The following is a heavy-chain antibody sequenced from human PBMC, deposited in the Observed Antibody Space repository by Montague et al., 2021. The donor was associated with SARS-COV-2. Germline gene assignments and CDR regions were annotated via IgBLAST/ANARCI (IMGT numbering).Heavy chain of an antibody. J-gene: IGHJ2*01. V-gene: IGHV4-39*01. D-gene: IGHD1-1*01. CDR1: SASISNDIYY. Sequence: SETLSLTCTVSSASISNDIYYWGWIRQPPGKGPEWIGGSRYGGTSYYNPSLKSRVTISIDTSKSQCSLKMTAVTAADTAVYFCARQDIQLRFDLWGRGTLVTVSS. CDR3: ARQDIQLRFDL. CDR2: SRYGGTS.